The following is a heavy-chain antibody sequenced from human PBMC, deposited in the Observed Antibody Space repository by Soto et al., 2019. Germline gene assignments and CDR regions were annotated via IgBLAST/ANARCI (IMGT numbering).Heavy chain of an antibody. D-gene: IGHD6-6*01. CDR3: ASSSSGSPDF. J-gene: IGHJ4*02. CDR2: ISAYNGDT. Sequence: QVPLVQSGAEVKKPGASVKVSCKASGYTFDNYGISWVRQAPGQGLEWRGWISAYNGDTNYAQNFQGRVTMIRDTSTSTAYMEVRSLRSDDTAVYYCASSSSGSPDFWGPGTLVTVSS. CDR1: GYTFDNYG. V-gene: IGHV1-18*01.